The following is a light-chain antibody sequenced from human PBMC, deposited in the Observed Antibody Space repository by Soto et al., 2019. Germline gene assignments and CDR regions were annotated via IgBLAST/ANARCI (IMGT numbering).Light chain of an antibody. CDR3: QKYNSFSQK. V-gene: IGKV1-5*01. CDR2: DAS. CDR1: EIMSSW. J-gene: IGKJ1*01. Sequence: DIQITHSPSTRSVSVVDRVTITFLASEIMSSWLAWYQQKPGKAPKLLIYDASNLQSFFPSRLSGSGSGTEFTLTISSLQPDDFATYYCQKYNSFSQKFGQGTKVDIK.